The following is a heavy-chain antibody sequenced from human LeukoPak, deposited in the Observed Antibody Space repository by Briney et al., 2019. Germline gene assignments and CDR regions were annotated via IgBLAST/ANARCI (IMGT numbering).Heavy chain of an antibody. CDR2: IYDSGST. V-gene: IGHV4-59*01. J-gene: IGHJ5*02. CDR3: ARESSYLQGWRVGDWFDP. CDR1: GGSISSYF. D-gene: IGHD1-26*01. Sequence: PSETLSLTCTVSGGSISSYFWNWIRQPPGKGLDWIGSIYDSGSTNYNPSLKSRVTMSVDMSNNQFSLKLGSVTAADTAVYYCARESSYLQGWRVGDWFDPWGQGTLVTVSS.